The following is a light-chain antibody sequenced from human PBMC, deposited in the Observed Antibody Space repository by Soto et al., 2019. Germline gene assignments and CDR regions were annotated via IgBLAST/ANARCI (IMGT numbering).Light chain of an antibody. Sequence: PGARSTLFFRTCQSVSINLAWYQQNPGQAPRLLIYGASTRATGVPARFSGSGSGTEFTLSINSLQSEDFALYYCQQYSDWHLTFGQGTRLEIK. CDR3: QQYSDWHLT. V-gene: IGKV3-15*01. CDR1: QSVSIN. CDR2: GAS. J-gene: IGKJ5*01.